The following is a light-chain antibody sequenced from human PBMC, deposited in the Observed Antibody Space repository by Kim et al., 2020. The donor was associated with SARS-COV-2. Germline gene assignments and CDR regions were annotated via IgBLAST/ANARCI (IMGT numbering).Light chain of an antibody. Sequence: DIQLTQSPSSLAASVGDKVSITCRASQDVRGFLVWYQQKADKPPTSLIYATSTLQPGVPSRFSGSASGTDFTLTISSLEPEDFATYYCQQHSSFPFTFGQGTKLEIK. CDR2: ATS. V-gene: IGKV1D-16*01. CDR1: QDVRGF. CDR3: QQHSSFPFT. J-gene: IGKJ2*01.